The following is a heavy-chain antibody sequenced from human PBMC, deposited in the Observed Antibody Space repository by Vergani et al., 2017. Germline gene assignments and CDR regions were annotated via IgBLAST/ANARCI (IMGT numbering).Heavy chain of an antibody. CDR1: GYSFTGYY. CDR2: INPNSGRT. D-gene: IGHD1-7*01. J-gene: IGHJ4*02. V-gene: IGHV1-2*02. Sequence: QVQLVQSGAEVKNPGASVKVSCKASGYSFTGYYIHWVRQAPGQGLEWMGWINPNSGRTKYAQKFQGRVTMTRDTSITTAYMEVSRLSSDATAVYYCARGRNFIDYWGQGTLVTVSS. CDR3: ARGRNFIDY.